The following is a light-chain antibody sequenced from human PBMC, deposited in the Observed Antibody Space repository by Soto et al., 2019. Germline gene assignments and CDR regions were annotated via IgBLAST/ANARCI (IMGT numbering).Light chain of an antibody. CDR1: SSNIGSYF. CDR2: SND. CDR3: LTCDDSLNSYV. Sequence: QSVLPQPPSASGTPGQRVTISCFGSSSNIGSYFVNWYQQVPGTAPKRLIYSNDQRTSGVPDRFSGSNSGTSASLAISGLHSEDEADYYCLTCDDSLNSYVFGTGTKLTVL. V-gene: IGLV1-44*01. J-gene: IGLJ1*01.